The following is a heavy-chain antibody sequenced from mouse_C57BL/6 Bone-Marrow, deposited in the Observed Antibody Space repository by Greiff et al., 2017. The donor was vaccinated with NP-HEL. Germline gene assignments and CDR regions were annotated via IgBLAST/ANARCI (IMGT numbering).Heavy chain of an antibody. V-gene: IGHV5-17*01. Sequence: EVMLVESGGGLVKPGGSLKLSCAASGFTFSDYGMHWVRQAPEKGLAWVAYISSGSSTIYYADTVKGRFNISRDNAKNTLFLQMTSLRSEDTAMYYCARTPWFADWGQGTLVTVSA. J-gene: IGHJ3*01. CDR1: GFTFSDYG. CDR3: ARTPWFAD. CDR2: ISSGSSTI.